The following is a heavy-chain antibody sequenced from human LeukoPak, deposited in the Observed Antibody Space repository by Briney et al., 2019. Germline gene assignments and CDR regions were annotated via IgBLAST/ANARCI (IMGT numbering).Heavy chain of an antibody. CDR2: INHSGST. Sequence: SETLSLTCAVYGGSFSGYYWSWIRQPPGKGLEWIGEINHSGSTNYNPSLKSRVTISVDTSKNQFSLKLSSVTAADTAVYYCARVVVVPAAIVDYWGQGTLVTVSS. CDR3: ARVVVVPAAIVDY. CDR1: GGSFSGYY. D-gene: IGHD2-2*01. J-gene: IGHJ4*02. V-gene: IGHV4-34*01.